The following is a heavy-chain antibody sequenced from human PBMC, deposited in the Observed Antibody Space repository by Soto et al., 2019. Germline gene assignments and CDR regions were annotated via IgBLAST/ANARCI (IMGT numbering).Heavy chain of an antibody. CDR2: ISDDGIRK. CDR1: GFTFSSNT. Sequence: QVQLVESGGGVVQSGTSLRLSCVASGFTFSSNTMHWVRQAPGKGLEWVAVISDDGIRKHYADSVKGRFTFSRDNSQNTLYLQMNTLRAEDSAVYYCAKDLEGSGSFDYWGQGTLVTVSS. J-gene: IGHJ4*02. CDR3: AKDLEGSGSFDY. V-gene: IGHV3-30*18. D-gene: IGHD3-10*01.